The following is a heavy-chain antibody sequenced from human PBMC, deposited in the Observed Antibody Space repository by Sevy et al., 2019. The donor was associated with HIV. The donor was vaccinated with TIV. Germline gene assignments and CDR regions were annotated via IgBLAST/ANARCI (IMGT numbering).Heavy chain of an antibody. CDR1: GFTFSSYA. J-gene: IGHJ6*02. D-gene: IGHD2-2*01. Sequence: GGSQRLSCAASGFTFSSYAMSWVRQAPGKGLEWVSAIDGKGRSTHYADSVKGRFTISRDNSKNTLYLQMNSLRAEDTAVYYCAKTVNSGGGVVPAANYYFYGMDVWGQGTTVTVSS. CDR2: IDGKGRST. CDR3: AKTVNSGGGVVPAANYYFYGMDV. V-gene: IGHV3-23*01.